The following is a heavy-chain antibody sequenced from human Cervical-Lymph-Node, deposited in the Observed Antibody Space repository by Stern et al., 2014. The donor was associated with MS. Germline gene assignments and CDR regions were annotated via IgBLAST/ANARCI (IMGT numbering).Heavy chain of an antibody. D-gene: IGHD3-9*01. CDR2: INTRSGVT. CDR3: ARGESTLTGYLRVYNWLDP. J-gene: IGHJ5*02. V-gene: IGHV1-46*01. CDR1: GYSFTTYY. Sequence: QMQLVQSGAEVRKPGASVKVSCKASGYSFTTYYMHWVRQAPGQGLEWVGIINTRSGVTSYAQKFQGRVTLTRDTSTSTVHMELSSPRSEDTAVDYCARGESTLTGYLRVYNWLDPWGQGTMVTVSS.